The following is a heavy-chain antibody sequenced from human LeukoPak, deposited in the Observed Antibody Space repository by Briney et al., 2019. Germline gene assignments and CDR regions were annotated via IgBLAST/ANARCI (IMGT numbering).Heavy chain of an antibody. J-gene: IGHJ4*02. CDR2: IFYSGIT. CDR1: GGSMSNIYY. Sequence: SETLSLTCNVSGGSMSNIYYWGWIRQPPGKGLEWIGNIFYSGITYYNPSLRSRVTIAIDTSKSQFSLKLTSVTAADTAVYYCARQHYYDSSGLFFDYWGQGTLVTVSS. V-gene: IGHV4-39*01. D-gene: IGHD3-22*01. CDR3: ARQHYYDSSGLFFDY.